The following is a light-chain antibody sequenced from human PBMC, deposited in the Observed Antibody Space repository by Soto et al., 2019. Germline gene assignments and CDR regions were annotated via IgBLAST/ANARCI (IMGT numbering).Light chain of an antibody. CDR2: ASS. CDR1: QNIAGY. CDR3: QQSYSVPRT. J-gene: IGKJ4*01. Sequence: DVQMTQSPSSLSASVGDRVTITCRASQNIAGYLNWYQQKPGTAPKLLIYASSRLQSGVPSRFSGSGSWTDFTLAISSLQPADFATYYCQQSYSVPRTFGGGTKVE. V-gene: IGKV1-39*01.